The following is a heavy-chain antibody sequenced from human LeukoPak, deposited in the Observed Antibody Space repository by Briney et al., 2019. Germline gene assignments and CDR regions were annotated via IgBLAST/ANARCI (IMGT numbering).Heavy chain of an antibody. CDR1: GFTFSSYA. J-gene: IGHJ5*02. CDR3: AKDRELLFAHCWFDL. V-gene: IGHV3-23*01. Sequence: GGSLRLSCAASGFTFSSYAMSWFRQAPGKGLEWVSAISGSGGSTYYADSVKGRFTISRDNSKNTLYLQMNRLRDEDTAIYHCAKDRELLFAHCWFDLWGQGTLVTVSS. CDR2: ISGSGGST. D-gene: IGHD3-10*01.